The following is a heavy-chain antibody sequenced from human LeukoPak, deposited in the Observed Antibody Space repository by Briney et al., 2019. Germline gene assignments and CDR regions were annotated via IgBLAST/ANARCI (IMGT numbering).Heavy chain of an antibody. CDR1: GGTFSNYS. V-gene: IGHV1-69*06. Sequence: ASVKVSCKASGGTFSNYSINWVRQAPGQGLEWMGRIIPIFGTANYAQKLQGRVTITADKSTSTAYMELSSLRSEDTAVYYCARINSSGCLDYWGQGTLVTVSS. CDR3: ARINSSGCLDY. CDR2: IIPIFGTA. D-gene: IGHD3-22*01. J-gene: IGHJ4*02.